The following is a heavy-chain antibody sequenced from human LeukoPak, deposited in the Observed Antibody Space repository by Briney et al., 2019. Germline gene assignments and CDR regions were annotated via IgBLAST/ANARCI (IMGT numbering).Heavy chain of an antibody. D-gene: IGHD3-9*01. CDR1: GVSVSSGSYY. CDR2: IYYSGST. V-gene: IGHV4-61*01. Sequence: SETLSLTCTVSGVSVSSGSYYWSWIRQPPGKGLEWIGYIYYSGSTNYNPSLKSRVTISVDTSKNQFSLKLSSVTAADTAVYYCASSGFFDWSSFDYWGQGTLVTVSS. J-gene: IGHJ4*02. CDR3: ASSGFFDWSSFDY.